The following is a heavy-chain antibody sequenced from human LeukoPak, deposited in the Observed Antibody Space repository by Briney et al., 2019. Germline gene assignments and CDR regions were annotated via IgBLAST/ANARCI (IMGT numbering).Heavy chain of an antibody. CDR3: ATYYYDSSGYHDY. CDR1: GDSISSYY. CDR2: IYYSGST. J-gene: IGHJ4*02. Sequence: SETLSLTCTVSGDSISSYYWSWIRQPPGKGLEWIGYIYYSGSTNYNPSLKSRVTISVDTSKNQFSLKLSSVTAADTAVYYCATYYYDSSGYHDYWGQGTLVTVSS. D-gene: IGHD3-22*01. V-gene: IGHV4-59*12.